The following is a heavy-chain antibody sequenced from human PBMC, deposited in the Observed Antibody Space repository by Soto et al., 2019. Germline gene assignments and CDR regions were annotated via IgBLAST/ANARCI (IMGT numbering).Heavy chain of an antibody. CDR2: ISGSGGST. V-gene: IGHV3-23*01. Sequence: LRLSCAASGFTFSSYAMSWVRQAPGKGLEWVSAISGSGGSTYYADSVKGRFTISRDNSKNTLYLQMNSLRAEDTAVYYCARAGITIFGVVTLRPFDPWGQGTLVTVSS. CDR3: ARAGITIFGVVTLRPFDP. CDR1: GFTFSSYA. J-gene: IGHJ5*02. D-gene: IGHD3-3*01.